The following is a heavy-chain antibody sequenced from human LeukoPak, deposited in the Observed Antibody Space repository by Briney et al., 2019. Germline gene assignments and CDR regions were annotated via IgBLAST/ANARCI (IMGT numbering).Heavy chain of an antibody. Sequence: GPLRLSCAASGFTFSSYWMSWVRQAPGKGLEWVANIKQDGSEKYYVDSVKGRFTISRGNAKNSLYLQMNSLRAEDTAVYYCARGVGIAVAQYYFDYWGQGTLVTVSS. V-gene: IGHV3-7*01. J-gene: IGHJ4*02. CDR1: GFTFSSYW. CDR3: ARGVGIAVAQYYFDY. CDR2: IKQDGSEK. D-gene: IGHD6-19*01.